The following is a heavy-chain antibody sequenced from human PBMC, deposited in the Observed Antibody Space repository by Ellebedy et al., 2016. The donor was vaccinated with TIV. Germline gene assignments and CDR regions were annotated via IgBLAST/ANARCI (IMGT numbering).Heavy chain of an antibody. J-gene: IGHJ5*02. CDR3: ARDPALPKDPFDT. Sequence: MPSETLSLTCTVSNYSINRGYYWGWIRQLPEKGLEWIGSIYSSGSAYYNPSLKSRVTVSVDTSKNQFSLNLSSVTAADTAVYYCARDPALPKDPFDTWGQGTLVTVSS. CDR1: NYSINRGYY. CDR2: IYSSGSA. V-gene: IGHV4-38-2*02.